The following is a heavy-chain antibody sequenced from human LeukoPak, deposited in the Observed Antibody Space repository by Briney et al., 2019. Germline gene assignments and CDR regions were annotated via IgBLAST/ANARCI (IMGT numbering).Heavy chain of an antibody. J-gene: IGHJ4*02. Sequence: SQTLSLTCAISGDSVSNNSAAWNWIRQSPSRGLEWLGRTYYRSKWYNDYAVSVKSRITINPDTSKNEFSLQVNSVTPEDTAVYYCARAPTPIIAVAGSFDYWGQGTLVTVSS. CDR2: TYYRSKWYN. CDR3: ARAPTPIIAVAGSFDY. D-gene: IGHD6-19*01. CDR1: GDSVSNNSAA. V-gene: IGHV6-1*01.